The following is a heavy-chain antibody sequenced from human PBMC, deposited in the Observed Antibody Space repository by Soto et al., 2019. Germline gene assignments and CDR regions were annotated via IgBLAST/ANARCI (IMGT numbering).Heavy chain of an antibody. D-gene: IGHD2-2*01. J-gene: IGHJ1*01. V-gene: IGHV4-34*01. CDR2: INHGGTT. Sequence: QVQLQQWGAGLLKPSETLSLTCAVHGGSFSGYFWSWIRQPPGKGLEWIGEINHGGTTNYYPSLKSRVTMSVDTAKNQFSLRLTSVTAADTAVYFWARGPDCTSTSCQGYFQHWGQGSLVMVSS. CDR1: GGSFSGYF. CDR3: ARGPDCTSTSCQGYFQH.